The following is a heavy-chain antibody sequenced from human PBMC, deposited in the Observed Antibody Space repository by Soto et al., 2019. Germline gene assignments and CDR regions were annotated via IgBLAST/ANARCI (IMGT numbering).Heavy chain of an antibody. J-gene: IGHJ2*01. CDR3: ARESHDILTGPPWVWYFDL. CDR1: GGSFSGYY. Sequence: QVQLQQWGAGPLRPLETLSLTCGVSGGSFSGYYWAWIRQSPGKGLERIGEINDRGSINYNPSLKSRVSISVDTSKNHYSLNLRSVTAADTAVYYCARESHDILTGPPWVWYFDLWRRGTLVTVSS. V-gene: IGHV4-34*01. CDR2: INDRGSI. D-gene: IGHD3-9*01.